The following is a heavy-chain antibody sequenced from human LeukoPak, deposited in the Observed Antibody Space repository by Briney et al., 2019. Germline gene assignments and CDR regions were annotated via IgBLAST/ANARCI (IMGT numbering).Heavy chain of an antibody. CDR1: GYSFTGYY. CDR2: INPNSGGT. CDR3: AGLSGYDPYYFDY. V-gene: IGHV1-2*02. Sequence: ASMKVSCKASGYSFTGYYMHWVRQAPGQGLEWMGCINPNSGGTDYAQKFQGRVTMTRDTSIRTAYMELSRLTSDDTAVYYCAGLSGYDPYYFDYWGQGTLVAVSS. J-gene: IGHJ4*02. D-gene: IGHD5-12*01.